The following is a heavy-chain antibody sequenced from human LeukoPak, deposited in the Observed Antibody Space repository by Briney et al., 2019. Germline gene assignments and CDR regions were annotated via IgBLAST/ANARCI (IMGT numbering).Heavy chain of an antibody. CDR2: IRQDGSDE. V-gene: IGHV3-7*01. Sequence: PWGSLRLSCAASGFTFSIYWMTWVRQAPGKGLEWVANIRQDGSDEYYVDSVKGRFTISRDNTKNSLYLQMNSLRAEDTAVYYCARDAGYVPYFDYWGQGTLVTVSS. CDR1: GFTFSIYW. D-gene: IGHD3-10*02. CDR3: ARDAGYVPYFDY. J-gene: IGHJ4*02.